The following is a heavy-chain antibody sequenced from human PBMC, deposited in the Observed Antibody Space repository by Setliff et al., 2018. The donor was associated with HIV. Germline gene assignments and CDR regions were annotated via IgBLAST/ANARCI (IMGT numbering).Heavy chain of an antibody. CDR3: VRPLVIAFDTSDI. J-gene: IGHJ3*02. D-gene: IGHD3-9*01. CDR2: LYPSDSDA. Sequence: GSLKISCKTSGYDFATYWIGWVRQMPGKGLEWMGVLYPSDSDAIYSPTFQGRVTISADKATNTAYLQWASLKSSDTAIYYCVRPLVIAFDTSDIWGQGTMVTVSS. V-gene: IGHV5-51*01. CDR1: GYDFATYW.